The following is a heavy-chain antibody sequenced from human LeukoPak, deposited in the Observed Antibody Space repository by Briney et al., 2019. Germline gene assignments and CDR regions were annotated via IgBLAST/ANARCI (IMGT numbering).Heavy chain of an antibody. Sequence: SETLSLTCAVYGGSFSGYYWSWIRQPPGKGLEWIGEINHSGSTNYNPSLKSRVTISVDTSKNQFSLKLSSVTAADTAVYYCARATVVPAARGAFDIWGQGTMVTVSS. J-gene: IGHJ3*02. CDR1: GGSFSGYY. CDR3: ARATVVPAARGAFDI. D-gene: IGHD2-2*01. V-gene: IGHV4-34*01. CDR2: INHSGST.